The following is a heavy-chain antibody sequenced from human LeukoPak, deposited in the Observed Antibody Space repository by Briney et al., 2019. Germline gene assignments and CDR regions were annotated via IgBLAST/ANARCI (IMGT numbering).Heavy chain of an antibody. Sequence: ASETLSLTCAVYGGSFSGYYWSWTRQPPGKGLEWIGEINHSGSTNYNPSLKSRVTISVDTSKNQFSLKLSSVTAADTAVYYCARRVQDASSSGWSNSAYYFDYWGQGTLVTVSS. CDR2: INHSGST. CDR1: GGSFSGYY. V-gene: IGHV4-34*01. CDR3: ARRVQDASSSGWSNSAYYFDY. D-gene: IGHD6-19*01. J-gene: IGHJ4*02.